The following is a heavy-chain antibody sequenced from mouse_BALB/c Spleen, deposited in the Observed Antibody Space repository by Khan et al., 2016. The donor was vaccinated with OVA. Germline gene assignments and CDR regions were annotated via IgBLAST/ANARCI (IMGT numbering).Heavy chain of an antibody. D-gene: IGHD1-1*01. CDR3: ARRGLRWDFDY. CDR1: GYTFINYW. J-gene: IGHJ2*01. V-gene: IGHV1-7*01. Sequence: QVQLQQSGAELAKPGASVKMSCKASGYTFINYWILWIKQRPGQGLEWIGSINPSTGYTEYNQNFKDKATLTADKSSSTAYLQLSSLTSDEYTVYYCARRGLRWDFDYWGQGTTLTVSS. CDR2: INPSTGYT.